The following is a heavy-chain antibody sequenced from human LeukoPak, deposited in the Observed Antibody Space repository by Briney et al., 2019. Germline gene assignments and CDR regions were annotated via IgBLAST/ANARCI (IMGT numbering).Heavy chain of an antibody. CDR3: ARLKGVATPFDY. D-gene: IGHD5-12*01. CDR1: GFTVSSYG. Sequence: GGSLRLSWAASGFTVSSYGMHWVRQAPGKGLEWVAVIWYDGSNKYYADSVKGRFTISRDNSKNTLYLQMNSLRAEDTAVYYCARLKGVATPFDYWGQGTLVTVSP. V-gene: IGHV3-33*01. J-gene: IGHJ4*02. CDR2: IWYDGSNK.